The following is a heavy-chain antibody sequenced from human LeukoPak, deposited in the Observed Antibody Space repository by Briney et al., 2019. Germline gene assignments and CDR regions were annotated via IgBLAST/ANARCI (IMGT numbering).Heavy chain of an antibody. D-gene: IGHD5-18*01. J-gene: IGHJ4*02. Sequence: GGSLRLSCAASGFTFSTYGMYWVRQAPGKGLEWVAFVRYDGSNKYYGDSVKGRFTISKDNSKSTLYPQMNSLRPEDTAVYYCAKDFGYSYGYSVYWGQGTLVTVAS. CDR3: AKDFGYSYGYSVY. V-gene: IGHV3-30*02. CDR1: GFTFSTYG. CDR2: VRYDGSNK.